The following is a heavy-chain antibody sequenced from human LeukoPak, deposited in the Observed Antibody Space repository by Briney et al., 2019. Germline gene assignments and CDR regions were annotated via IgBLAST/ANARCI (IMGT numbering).Heavy chain of an antibody. J-gene: IGHJ4*02. Sequence: ASVTVSCKASGYTFTSYGISWVRQAPGQGLEWMGWISAYNGNTNYAQKLQGRVTMTTDTSTSTAYMELRSLRSDDTAVYYCARDSRWYSSSWYLKACDYWGQGTLVTVSS. D-gene: IGHD6-13*01. V-gene: IGHV1-18*01. CDR1: GYTFTSYG. CDR3: ARDSRWYSSSWYLKACDY. CDR2: ISAYNGNT.